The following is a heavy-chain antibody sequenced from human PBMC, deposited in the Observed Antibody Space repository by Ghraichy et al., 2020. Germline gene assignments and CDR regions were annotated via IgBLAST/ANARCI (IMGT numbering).Heavy chain of an antibody. J-gene: IGHJ6*03. D-gene: IGHD2-2*01. V-gene: IGHV4-34*01. CDR2: INHSGST. CDR1: GGSFSGYY. CDR3: ARESGNYCSSTSCHRYYYYHMDA. Sequence: SETLSLTCAVYGGSFSGYYWSWIRQPPGKGLEWIGEINHSGSTNYNPSLKSRVTISVDTSKNQFSLKLSSVTAADTAVYYCARESGNYCSSTSCHRYYYYHMDAGGKGNTVIGS.